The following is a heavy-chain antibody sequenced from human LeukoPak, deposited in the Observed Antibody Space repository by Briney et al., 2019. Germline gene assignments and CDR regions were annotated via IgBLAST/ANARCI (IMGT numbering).Heavy chain of an antibody. CDR3: AKRDTSGYYYFDY. J-gene: IGHJ4*02. V-gene: IGHV3-23*01. D-gene: IGHD3-22*01. CDR1: GFTFSNYA. Sequence: PGGSLRLSCAASGFTFSNYAMTWVRQAPGKGLEWVSGISGSGSTTYHADSVKGRFTISRDRSKNTLYLQMNSLRAEDTAVYYCAKRDTSGYYYFDYWGQGTLVTVSS. CDR2: ISGSGSTT.